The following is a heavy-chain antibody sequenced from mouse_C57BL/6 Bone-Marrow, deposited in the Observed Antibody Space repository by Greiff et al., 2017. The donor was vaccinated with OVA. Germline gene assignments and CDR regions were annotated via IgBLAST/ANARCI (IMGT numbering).Heavy chain of an antibody. V-gene: IGHV14-4*01. CDR1: GFNIKDDY. J-gene: IGHJ1*03. Sequence: EVQLVESGAELVRPGASVKLSCTASGFNIKDDYMHWVKQRPEQGLEWIGWIDPENGDTEYASKFQGKATITADTSSNTAYLQLSSLTSEDTAVYYCTTDYDYDCWYFDVWGTGTTVTVSS. CDR2: IDPENGDT. CDR3: TTDYDYDCWYFDV. D-gene: IGHD2-4*01.